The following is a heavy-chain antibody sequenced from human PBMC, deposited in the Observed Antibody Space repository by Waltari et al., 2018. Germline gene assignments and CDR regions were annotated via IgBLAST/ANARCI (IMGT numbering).Heavy chain of an antibody. Sequence: QVQLQEPGPGLVKPSGTLSLPCTVSGGPISRYYWSWIRQPPGKGLEWIGYIYYSGSTNYNPSLKSRVTISVDTSKNQFSLKLSSVTAADTAVYYCARVGYDFWSGYPNWFDPWGQGTLVTVSS. D-gene: IGHD3-3*01. V-gene: IGHV4-59*01. J-gene: IGHJ5*02. CDR3: ARVGYDFWSGYPNWFDP. CDR2: IYYSGST. CDR1: GGPISRYY.